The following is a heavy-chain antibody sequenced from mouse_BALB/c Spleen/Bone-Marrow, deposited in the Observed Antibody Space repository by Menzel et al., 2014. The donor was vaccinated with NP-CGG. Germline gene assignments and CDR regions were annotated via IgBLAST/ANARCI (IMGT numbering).Heavy chain of an antibody. J-gene: IGHJ4*01. CDR2: IYPGGGYT. CDR3: ARPHSRYDEGLYAMDY. D-gene: IGHD2-14*01. CDR1: GYTFTNYW. V-gene: IGHV1-63*02. Sequence: QVQLKESGAELVRPGTSVKISCRASGYTFTNYWLVWVKQRPGHGLEWIGDIYPGGGYTNYNEKFKGKATLTADTSSSTAYMQLNSLTSEDSGVYFCARPHSRYDEGLYAMDYWGQGTSVTVSS.